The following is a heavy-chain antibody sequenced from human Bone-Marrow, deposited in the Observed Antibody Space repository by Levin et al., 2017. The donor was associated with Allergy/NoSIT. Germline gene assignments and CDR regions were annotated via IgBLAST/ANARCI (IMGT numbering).Heavy chain of an antibody. Sequence: GGSLRLSCTASGFTFGDYAMSWFRQAPGKGLEWVGFIRSKAYGGTTEYAASVKGRFTISRDDSKSIAYLQMNSLKTEDTAVYYCTRDRGSDSGYDYGKQWLVWVWGQGTMVTVSS. CDR2: IRSKAYGGTT. D-gene: IGHD6-19*01. V-gene: IGHV3-49*03. CDR3: TRDRGSDSGYDYGKQWLVWV. CDR1: GFTFGDYA. J-gene: IGHJ3*01.